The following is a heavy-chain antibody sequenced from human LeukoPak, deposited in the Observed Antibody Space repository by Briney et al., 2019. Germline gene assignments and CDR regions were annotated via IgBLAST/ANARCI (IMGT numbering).Heavy chain of an antibody. D-gene: IGHD5/OR15-5a*01. J-gene: IGHJ4*02. Sequence: PGGSLRLSCAASGFTFSGYAMHWVLQAPGKGLEWLTVISTDGSDKHYADSVKGRFTVSRDNSKNTLFLQMNNLRTEDTAVYYCAKDKSVSADYYFDYWGQGTLVTVSS. CDR3: AKDKSVSADYYFDY. V-gene: IGHV3-30*04. CDR2: ISTDGSDK. CDR1: GFTFSGYA.